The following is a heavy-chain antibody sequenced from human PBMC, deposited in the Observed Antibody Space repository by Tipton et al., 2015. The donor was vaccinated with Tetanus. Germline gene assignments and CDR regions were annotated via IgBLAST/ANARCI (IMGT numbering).Heavy chain of an antibody. CDR1: GGSISSSSYY. J-gene: IGHJ4*02. Sequence: TLSLTCTVSGGSISSSSYYWGWIRQPPGKGLEWIGSIYYSGSTYYNPSLKSRVTISGDTSKNQFSLKLSSVTAADTAVYYCARRPSIVGATNFDYWGQGTLVTVSS. D-gene: IGHD1-26*01. CDR3: ARRPSIVGATNFDY. CDR2: IYYSGST. V-gene: IGHV4-39*01.